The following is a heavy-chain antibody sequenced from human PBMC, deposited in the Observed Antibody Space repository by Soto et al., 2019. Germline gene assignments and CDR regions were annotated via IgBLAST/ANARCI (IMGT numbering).Heavy chain of an antibody. D-gene: IGHD3-10*01. CDR2: IWYDGSNK. J-gene: IGHJ4*02. CDR1: GFTFSSYG. Sequence: QVQLVESGGGVVQPGRSLRLSCAASGFTFSSYGMHWVRQAPGKGLEWVAVIWYDGSNKYYADSVKGRFTISRDNSKNTLYLQMNSLRAEDTAVYYCAKGRITMVRGLGLGLDDYWGQGTLVTVSS. CDR3: AKGRITMVRGLGLGLDDY. V-gene: IGHV3-33*06.